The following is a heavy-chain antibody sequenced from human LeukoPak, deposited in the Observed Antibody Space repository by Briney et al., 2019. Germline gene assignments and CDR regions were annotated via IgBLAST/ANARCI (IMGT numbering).Heavy chain of an antibody. CDR1: GGSISSSNW. CDR3: ARLRIMITFGGVIVPGDFDY. V-gene: IGHV4-4*02. J-gene: IGHJ4*02. Sequence: SETLSLTCAVSGGSISSSNWWSWVRQPPGKGLEWIGEIYHSGSTYYNPSLKSRVTISVDTSKNQFSLKLSSVTAADTAVYYCARLRIMITFGGVIVPGDFDYWGQGTLVTVSS. CDR2: IYHSGST. D-gene: IGHD3-16*02.